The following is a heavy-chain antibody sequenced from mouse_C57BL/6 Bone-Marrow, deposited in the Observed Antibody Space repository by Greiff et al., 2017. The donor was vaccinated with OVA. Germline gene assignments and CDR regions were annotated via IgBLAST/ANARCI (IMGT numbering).Heavy chain of an antibody. CDR1: GYTFTSYW. J-gene: IGHJ3*01. CDR2: INPSSGYT. Sequence: VQLQQSGAELAKPGASVKLSCKASGYTFTSYWMHWVKQRPGQGLEWIGYINPSSGYTKYNQKFKDKATLTADKSSSTAYMQLSSLRYEDSAVYYCASSNWSWFAYWGKGTLVTVSA. CDR3: ASSNWSWFAY. V-gene: IGHV1-7*01. D-gene: IGHD4-1*01.